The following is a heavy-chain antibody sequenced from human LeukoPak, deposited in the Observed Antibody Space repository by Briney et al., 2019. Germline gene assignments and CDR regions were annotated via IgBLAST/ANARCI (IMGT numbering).Heavy chain of an antibody. CDR2: TYYRSKWYA. J-gene: IGHJ5*02. CDR1: GDSVSSNSAA. CDR3: ARDGSSGWSNNWFDP. V-gene: IGHV6-1*01. D-gene: IGHD6-19*01. Sequence: SQTLSLTCAISGDSVSSNSAAWNWIRQSPSRGLEWLGRTYYRSKWYADYAVSVKGRITINPDTSKNQVSLQLNSVTPEDTAMHYCARDGSSGWSNNWFDPWGQGTLVTVSS.